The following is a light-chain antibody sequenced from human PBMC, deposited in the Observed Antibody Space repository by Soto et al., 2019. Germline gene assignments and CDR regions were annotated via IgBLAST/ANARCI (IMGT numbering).Light chain of an antibody. CDR2: EVN. CDR1: SSDVGAYNY. V-gene: IGLV2-14*01. J-gene: IGLJ1*01. CDR3: SSFTSSTTYV. Sequence: QSALTQPASVSGSPGQSITISCTGTSSDVGAYNYVSWYQQHPGKAPKLIIYEVNNRPSEVSDRFSGSKSGNTASLTISGLQAEDESDYYCSSFTSSTTYVYGTGTKLTVL.